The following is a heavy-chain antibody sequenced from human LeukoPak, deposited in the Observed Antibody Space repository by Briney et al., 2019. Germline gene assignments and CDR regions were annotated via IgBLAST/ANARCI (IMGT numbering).Heavy chain of an antibody. CDR2: IKQDGSEK. J-gene: IGHJ4*02. CDR3: ARVRCTRTSCFPDY. CDR1: GFTFSNYW. D-gene: IGHD2-2*01. Sequence: GGSLRLSCAASGFTFSNYWMSGVRQAPGKGLEWVANIKQDGSEKYYVDSVKGRFTISRDNAKNSLHLQMNSLRAEDTAVYHCARVRCTRTSCFPDYWGQGTLVTVSS. V-gene: IGHV3-7*01.